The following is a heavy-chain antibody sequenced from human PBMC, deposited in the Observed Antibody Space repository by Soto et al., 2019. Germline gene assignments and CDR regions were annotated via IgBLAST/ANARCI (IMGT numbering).Heavy chain of an antibody. V-gene: IGHV3-11*05. CDR3: AREYYYTMDV. J-gene: IGHJ6*02. CDR2: IDSSTKYT. CDR1: GFTFRDYY. Sequence: QVQLVESGGGLVRPGGSLRLSCEASGFTFRDYYMTWFRQAPGKGLEWLSYIDSSTKYTNYADSVKGRFTISRDNAKNSLYLQLNSLGAADTAVYYCAREYYYTMDVWGQGTMVTVSS.